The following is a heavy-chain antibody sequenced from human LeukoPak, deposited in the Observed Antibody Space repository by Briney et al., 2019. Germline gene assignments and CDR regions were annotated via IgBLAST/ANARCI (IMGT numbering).Heavy chain of an antibody. CDR2: IYYSGST. CDR3: ARADCSSTSCYAFDY. J-gene: IGHJ4*02. CDR1: GGSISSSSYY. Sequence: SETLSLTCTVSGGSISSSSYYWGWIRQPPGKGLEWIGYIYYSGSTYYNPSLKSRVTISVDTSKNQFSLKLSSVTAADTAVYYCARADCSSTSCYAFDYWGQGTLVTVSS. V-gene: IGHV4-30-4*08. D-gene: IGHD2-2*01.